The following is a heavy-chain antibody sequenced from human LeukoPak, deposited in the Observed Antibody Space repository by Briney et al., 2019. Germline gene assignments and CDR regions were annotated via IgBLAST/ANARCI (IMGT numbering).Heavy chain of an antibody. D-gene: IGHD3-3*01. V-gene: IGHV3-48*03. CDR3: ARDPTIFGVVMDV. J-gene: IGHJ6*04. CDR1: GFTFSSYE. Sequence: GGSLRLSCAAYGFTFSSYEMNWVRQAPGKGLEWVSYISSSGSTIYYADSVKGRFTISRDNAKNSLYLQMNSLRAEDTAVYYCARDPTIFGVVMDVWGKGTTVTVSS. CDR2: ISSSGSTI.